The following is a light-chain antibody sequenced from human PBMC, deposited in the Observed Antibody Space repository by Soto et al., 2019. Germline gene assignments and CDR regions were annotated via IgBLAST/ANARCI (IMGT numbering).Light chain of an antibody. CDR2: GAS. J-gene: IGKJ1*01. V-gene: IGKV3D-15*01. CDR3: QQYGSSGT. Sequence: IVLTQSPATLSVSPGERATLSFRASQSVSSNLAWHQQRPGQAPRLLIYGASTRATGVPARFSGGGSGTEFTLTITSLQSEDFAVYYCQQYGSSGTFGQGTKVDI. CDR1: QSVSSN.